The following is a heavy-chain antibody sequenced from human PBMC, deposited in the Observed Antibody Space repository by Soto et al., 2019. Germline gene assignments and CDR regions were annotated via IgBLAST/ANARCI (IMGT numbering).Heavy chain of an antibody. CDR1: GGSISSSSYY. CDR2: IYYSGST. D-gene: IGHD2-2*02. J-gene: IGHJ6*03. CDR3: ASGLGYCSSTSCYRDYYYYYYRDV. Sequence: QLQLQESGPGLVKPSETLSLTCTVSGGSISSSSYYWGWIRQPPGKGLEWIGSIYYSGSTYYNPSLKSRVTISVDTSKNQFSLKLSSVTAADTAVYYCASGLGYCSSTSCYRDYYYYYYRDVWGKGTTVTVSS. V-gene: IGHV4-39*01.